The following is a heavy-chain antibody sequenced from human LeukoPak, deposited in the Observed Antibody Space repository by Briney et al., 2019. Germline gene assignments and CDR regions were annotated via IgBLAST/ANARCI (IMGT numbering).Heavy chain of an antibody. J-gene: IGHJ4*02. V-gene: IGHV1-8*03. CDR2: MNPNSGNT. CDR1: GYTFTSYD. Sequence: ASVKVSCKASGYTFTSYDINWVRQATGQGLEWMGWMNPNSGNTGYAQKFQGRVTITRNTSISTDYMELSSLRSEDTAMYYCARGVVKGGWYHLFDYWGQGTLVNVSS. D-gene: IGHD6-19*01. CDR3: ARGVVKGGWYHLFDY.